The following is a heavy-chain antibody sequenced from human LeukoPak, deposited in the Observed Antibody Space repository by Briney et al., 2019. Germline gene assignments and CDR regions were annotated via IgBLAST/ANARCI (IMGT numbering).Heavy chain of an antibody. Sequence: PGGSLRLSCAASGFSFSSYDMNRVRQAPGKGLEWVSYISSSSSTIYYADSVKGRFTISRDNAKNSLYLQMNSLRDEDTAVYYCARDRSSGYAGSFDYWGQGTLVTVSS. V-gene: IGHV3-48*02. D-gene: IGHD5-12*01. CDR2: ISSSSSTI. J-gene: IGHJ4*02. CDR3: ARDRSSGYAGSFDY. CDR1: GFSFSSYD.